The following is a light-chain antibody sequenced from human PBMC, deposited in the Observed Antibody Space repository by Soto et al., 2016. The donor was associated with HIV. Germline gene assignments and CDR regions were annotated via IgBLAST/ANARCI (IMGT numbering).Light chain of an antibody. CDR3: QQYNNYWT. Sequence: DIQMTQSPSTLSASVGDRVTITCRASQYVNTWLAWYQQKPGKAPKLLIYKASTLQSGVPSRFSGSGSGTEFTLTINSLQADDAATYYCQQYNNYWTFGQGDQGGNQT. CDR2: KAS. CDR1: QYVNTW. V-gene: IGKV1-5*03. J-gene: IGKJ1*01.